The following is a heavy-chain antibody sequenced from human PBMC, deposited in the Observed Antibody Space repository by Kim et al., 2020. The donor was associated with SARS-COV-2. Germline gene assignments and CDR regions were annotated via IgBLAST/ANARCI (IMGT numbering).Heavy chain of an antibody. CDR2: VKSKADGGTT. Sequence: GGSLRLSCAASGITFTNVWMSWVRQTPGKGLEWVGRVKSKADGGTTDYAAPVKGRFTISRDDSRDTLSLQMNNLKTEDTAVYYCRGAYTNHVTVAGTPYYHTMDIWGQGTTVTVSS. CDR1: GITFTNVW. J-gene: IGHJ6*02. V-gene: IGHV3-15*01. D-gene: IGHD2-15*01. CDR3: RGAYTNHVTVAGTPYYHTMDI.